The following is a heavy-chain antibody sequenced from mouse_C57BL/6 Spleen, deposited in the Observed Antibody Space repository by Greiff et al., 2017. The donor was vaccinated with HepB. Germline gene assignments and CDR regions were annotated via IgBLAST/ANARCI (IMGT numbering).Heavy chain of an antibody. J-gene: IGHJ4*01. Sequence: QVQLQQSGAELVRPGASVTLSCKASGYTFTDYEMHWVKQTPVHGLEWIGAIDPETGGTAYNQKFKGKAILTADKSSSTAYMELRSLTSEDSAVYYWTRVDLGRAMDYWGQGTSVTVSS. CDR3: TRVDLGRAMDY. V-gene: IGHV1-15*01. CDR2: IDPETGGT. D-gene: IGHD4-1*01. CDR1: GYTFTDYE.